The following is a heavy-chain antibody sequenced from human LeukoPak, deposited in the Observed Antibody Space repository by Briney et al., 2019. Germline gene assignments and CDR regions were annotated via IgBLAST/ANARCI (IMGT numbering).Heavy chain of an antibody. V-gene: IGHV3-23*01. CDR2: ISGSGGST. Sequence: TGGSLRLSCAASGFTFSSYAMSWVRQAPGKGLEWVSAISGSGGSTYYADSVKGRFTISRDNAKNSLYLQMNSLRTEDTALYYCAKDMGNYYGSGSYYKGPYYGMDVWGQGTTVTVSS. CDR3: AKDMGNYYGSGSYYKGPYYGMDV. CDR1: GFTFSSYA. J-gene: IGHJ6*02. D-gene: IGHD3-10*01.